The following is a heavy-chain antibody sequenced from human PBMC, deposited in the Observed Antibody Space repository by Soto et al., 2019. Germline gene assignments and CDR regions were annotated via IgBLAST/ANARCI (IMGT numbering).Heavy chain of an antibody. CDR1: GGSFSGYY. J-gene: IGHJ4*02. V-gene: IGHV4-34*01. CDR2: VSHSGIT. Sequence: QVQLQQWGAGLLKSSETLSLTCAVHGGSFSGYYWTWVRQPPGKGLEWIGEVSHSGITNYNPSLKSRVTVSVDTSKNQFSLNLSSVTAADTALYYCARGFCSGNDCYLHFDYWGQGTLATVSS. D-gene: IGHD2-21*02. CDR3: ARGFCSGNDCYLHFDY.